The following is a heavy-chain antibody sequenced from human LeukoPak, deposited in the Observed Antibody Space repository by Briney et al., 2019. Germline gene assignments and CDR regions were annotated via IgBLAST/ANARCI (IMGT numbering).Heavy chain of an antibody. D-gene: IGHD3-9*01. J-gene: IGHJ4*02. CDR3: AKGTVTGYFPQYYFDY. Sequence: GGPLRLSCAASGFTFSSYAMSWVRQAPGKGLEWVSAISGSGGSTYYADSVKGRFTISRDNSKNTLYLQMNSLRAEDTAVYYCAKGTVTGYFPQYYFDYWGQGTLVTVSS. V-gene: IGHV3-23*01. CDR1: GFTFSSYA. CDR2: ISGSGGST.